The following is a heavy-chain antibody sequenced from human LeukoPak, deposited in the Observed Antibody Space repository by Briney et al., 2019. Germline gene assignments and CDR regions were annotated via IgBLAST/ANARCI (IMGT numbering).Heavy chain of an antibody. CDR3: ARLPSI. CDR1: RGSISSPSYY. V-gene: IGHV4-39*07. Sequence: KPSETLSLTCTVSRGSISSPSYYWGWIRQPPGKGLEWIGSIYYSGSTYYNPALKSRVTISIDTSRNQFSLKLTSVTAADTAVYYCARLPSIWGQGTLVTVSS. J-gene: IGHJ4*02. CDR2: IYYSGST.